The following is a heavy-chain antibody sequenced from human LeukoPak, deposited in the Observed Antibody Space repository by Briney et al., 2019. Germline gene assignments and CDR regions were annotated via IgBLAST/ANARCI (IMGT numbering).Heavy chain of an antibody. CDR3: ARDREQLVYDY. CDR1: GGSISSSSYY. D-gene: IGHD6-6*01. Sequence: SETLSLTCTVSGGSISSSSYYWGWIRQPPGKGLEWIGSIYYSGSTYYNPSLKSRVTISVDTSKNQFSLKLSSVTAADAAVYYCARDREQLVYDYWGQGTLVTVSS. J-gene: IGHJ4*02. CDR2: IYYSGST. V-gene: IGHV4-39*07.